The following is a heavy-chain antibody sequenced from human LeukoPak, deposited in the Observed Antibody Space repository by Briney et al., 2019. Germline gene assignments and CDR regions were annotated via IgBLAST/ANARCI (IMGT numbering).Heavy chain of an antibody. CDR3: ARERFRGGEGAFDI. Sequence: PRGSLRLSCAASGFTFSSYWMHWVRQAPGKGLVWVSRINSDGSSTSYADSVKGRFTISRDNAKNTLYLQMNSLRAEDTAVYYCARERFRGGEGAFDIWGQGTMVSVSS. V-gene: IGHV3-74*01. CDR2: INSDGSST. D-gene: IGHD3-16*01. J-gene: IGHJ3*02. CDR1: GFTFSSYW.